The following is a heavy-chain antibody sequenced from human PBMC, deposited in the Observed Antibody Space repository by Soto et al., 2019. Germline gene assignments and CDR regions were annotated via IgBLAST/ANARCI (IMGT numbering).Heavy chain of an antibody. D-gene: IGHD2-2*01. CDR2: INHSGST. J-gene: IGHJ5*02. Sequence: PSETLSLTCAVYGGSFSGYYWSWIRQPPGKGLEWIGEINHSGSTNYNPSLKSRVTISVDTSKNQFSLKLSSVTAADTAVYYCGRGGSVAPAAPAWFDPWGQGTLVTVSS. CDR1: GGSFSGYY. CDR3: GRGGSVAPAAPAWFDP. V-gene: IGHV4-34*01.